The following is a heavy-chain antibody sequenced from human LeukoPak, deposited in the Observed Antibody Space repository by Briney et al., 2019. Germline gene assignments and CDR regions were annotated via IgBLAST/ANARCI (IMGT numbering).Heavy chain of an antibody. D-gene: IGHD6-19*01. CDR2: IYPGDSDT. J-gene: IGHJ3*02. V-gene: IGHV5-51*01. Sequence: GESLKISCKGSGYSFTSYWIGWVRQMPGKALEWMGIIYPGDSDTRYSPSFQGQVTISVDKSISTAYLQWSSLKASDTAMYYCATRDHTGYSSVLDAFDIWGQGTMVTVSS. CDR1: GYSFTSYW. CDR3: ATRDHTGYSSVLDAFDI.